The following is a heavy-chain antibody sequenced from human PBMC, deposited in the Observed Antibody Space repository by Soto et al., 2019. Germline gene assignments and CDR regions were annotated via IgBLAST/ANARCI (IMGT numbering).Heavy chain of an antibody. V-gene: IGHV1-2*02. CDR3: ARDHDILTGYLGYYYGMDV. CDR1: GYTFTGYY. Sequence: AASVNVSCKASGYTFTGYYMHWVRQAPGQGLEWMGWINPNRCGTNYAQKFRGRVTMTRDTSISTAYMELSRLRSDDTAVYFCARDHDILTGYLGYYYGMDVWGQGTPVTVSS. CDR2: INPNRCGT. J-gene: IGHJ6*01. D-gene: IGHD3-9*01.